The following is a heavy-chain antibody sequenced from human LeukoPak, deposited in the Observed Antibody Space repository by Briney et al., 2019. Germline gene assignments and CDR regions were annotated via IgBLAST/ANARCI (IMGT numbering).Heavy chain of an antibody. J-gene: IGHJ4*02. CDR1: GYTFTSYG. V-gene: IGHV1-18*01. D-gene: IGHD3-16*02. CDR3: ARDGAHTYYDYVWGSYRLEEKSDYFDY. CDR2: ISAYNGNT. Sequence: ASVKVSCKASGYTFTSYGISWVRQAPGQGLEWMGWISAYNGNTNYAQKLQGRVTMTTDTSTSTAYMELRSLRFDDTAVYYCARDGAHTYYDYVWGSYRLEEKSDYFDYWGQGTLVTVSS.